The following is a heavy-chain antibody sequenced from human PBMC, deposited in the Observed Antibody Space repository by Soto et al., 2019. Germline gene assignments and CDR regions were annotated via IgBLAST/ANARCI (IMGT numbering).Heavy chain of an antibody. D-gene: IGHD6-19*01. V-gene: IGHV4-59*01. Sequence: NPSETLSLTCTVSGGSISSYYWSWIRQPPGKGLEWIGYIYYSGSTNYNPSLKSRVTISVDTSKNQFSLKLSSVTAADTAVYYCAREAVAGTTDYWGQGTLVTVSS. J-gene: IGHJ4*02. CDR3: AREAVAGTTDY. CDR1: GGSISSYY. CDR2: IYYSGST.